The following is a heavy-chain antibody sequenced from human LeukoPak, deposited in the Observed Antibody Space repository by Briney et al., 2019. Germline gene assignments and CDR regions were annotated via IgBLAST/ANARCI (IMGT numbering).Heavy chain of an antibody. CDR3: ARRALPPAYCGGDCFDAFDI. CDR2: IDPSDSYT. CDR1: GYRFTSYW. Sequence: GESLKISCKGSGYRFTSYWISWVRQMPGKGLEWMGRIDPSDSYTNYSPSFQGHVTISADKSISTAYLQWSSLEASDTAMYYCARRALPPAYCGGDCFDAFDIWGQGTMVTVSS. D-gene: IGHD2-21*02. J-gene: IGHJ3*02. V-gene: IGHV5-10-1*01.